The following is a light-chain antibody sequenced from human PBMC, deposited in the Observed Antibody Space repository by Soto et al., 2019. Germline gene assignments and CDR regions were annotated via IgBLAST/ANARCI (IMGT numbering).Light chain of an antibody. CDR2: AAS. CDR3: QQLNS. V-gene: IGKV1-9*01. Sequence: DIQLTQSPSFLSASVGDRVTITCRASQGISSSLAWYQQKPGKAPKLLIYAASTLQSGVPSRFSGSGSGTEFTLTISSLQPEDIATYFCQQLNSFGPGTKVDIK. J-gene: IGKJ3*01. CDR1: QGISSS.